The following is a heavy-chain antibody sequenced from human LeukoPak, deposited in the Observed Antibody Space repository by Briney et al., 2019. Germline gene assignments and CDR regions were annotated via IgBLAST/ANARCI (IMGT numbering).Heavy chain of an antibody. V-gene: IGHV3-53*04. Sequence: QPGGSLRLSCAASGFTVSSNFMSWVRQAPGKGLEWVSVIYGGGSTYYADSVKGRFTISRHNSKNTLYLQMNSLRAEDTAVYYCARLYGTFLEWSPYFDYWGQGTLVTVSS. J-gene: IGHJ4*02. CDR1: GFTVSSNF. D-gene: IGHD3-3*02. CDR3: ARLYGTFLEWSPYFDY. CDR2: IYGGGST.